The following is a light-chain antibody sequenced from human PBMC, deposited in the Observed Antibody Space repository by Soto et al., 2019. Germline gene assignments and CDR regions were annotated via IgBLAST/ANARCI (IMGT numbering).Light chain of an antibody. Sequence: QSVLTQPASLSGSPGQSITISCTGTGSDIGVYNYVSWYQQHPGKAPKLMIYEVSNRPSGVSNRFSGSKSGNTASLTISGPQAEDEADYYCSTYTTSTTLYVFGTGTKVTVL. J-gene: IGLJ1*01. CDR3: STYTTSTTLYV. CDR2: EVS. V-gene: IGLV2-14*01. CDR1: GSDIGVYNY.